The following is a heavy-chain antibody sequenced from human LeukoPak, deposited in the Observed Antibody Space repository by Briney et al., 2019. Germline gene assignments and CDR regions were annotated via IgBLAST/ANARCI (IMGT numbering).Heavy chain of an antibody. CDR3: ARDLNYDSSGNDY. CDR2: ISSSGSTI. D-gene: IGHD3-22*01. CDR1: GFTFSDYY. Sequence: GGSLRLSCAASGFTFSDYYMSWIRQAPGKGLERVSYISSSGSTIYYADSVKGRFTISRDNAKNSLYLQMNSLRAEDTAVYYCARDLNYDSSGNDYWGQGTLVTVSS. J-gene: IGHJ4*02. V-gene: IGHV3-11*01.